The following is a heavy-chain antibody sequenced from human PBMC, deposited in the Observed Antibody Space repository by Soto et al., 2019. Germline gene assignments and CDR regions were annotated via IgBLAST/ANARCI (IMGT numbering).Heavy chain of an antibody. CDR1: GYPFTSYD. CDR2: MNPNRGNT. D-gene: IGHD3-10*01. Sequence: QVQLVQSGAEVKKPGASVKVSCKASGYPFTSYDINWVRQATGQGLEWRGWMNPNRGNTGYAQKFQGRVTMTRNTSMSTAYMELSSLRSEDTAVYYCAINTGPRENWFDPWGQGTLVAVAA. CDR3: AINTGPRENWFDP. J-gene: IGHJ5*02. V-gene: IGHV1-8*01.